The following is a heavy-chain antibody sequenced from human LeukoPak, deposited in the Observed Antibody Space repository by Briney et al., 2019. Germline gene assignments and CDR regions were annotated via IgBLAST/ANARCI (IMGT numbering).Heavy chain of an antibody. J-gene: IGHJ6*03. V-gene: IGHV1-69*05. D-gene: IGHD3-22*01. CDR3: ASGPDYYDSSGYRSPHYYYMDV. CDR2: IIPIFGTA. CDR1: GGTFSGYA. Sequence: GASVKVSCKASGGTFSGYAISWGREAPGQGLEWRGGIIPIFGTANYAQKFQGRVTITTDESTSTAYMELRSLRSEDTAVYYCASGPDYYDSSGYRSPHYYYMDVWGKGTTVTVSS.